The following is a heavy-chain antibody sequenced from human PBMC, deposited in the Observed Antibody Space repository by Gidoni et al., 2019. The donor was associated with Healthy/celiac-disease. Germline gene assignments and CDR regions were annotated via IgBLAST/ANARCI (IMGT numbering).Heavy chain of an antibody. CDR1: GFTFSSYS. CDR3: ARNYDSSLADAFDI. CDR2: ISSSSSYI. V-gene: IGHV3-21*01. D-gene: IGHD3-22*01. Sequence: EVQLVESGGGLVKPGGSLRLSCAASGFTFSSYSMNWVRQAPGKGLEWVSSISSSSSYIYYADSVKGRFTISRDNAKNSLYLQMNSLRAEDTAVYYCARNYDSSLADAFDIWGQGTMVTVSS. J-gene: IGHJ3*02.